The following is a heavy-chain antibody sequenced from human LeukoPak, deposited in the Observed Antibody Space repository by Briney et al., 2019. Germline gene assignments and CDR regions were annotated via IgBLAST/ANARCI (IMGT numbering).Heavy chain of an antibody. CDR2: ISYDGSNK. CDR3: ARDWSMIVVVITYLFDY. CDR1: GFTFSSYG. D-gene: IGHD3-22*01. J-gene: IGHJ4*02. V-gene: IGHV3-30*03. Sequence: GGSLRLSCAASGFTFSSYGMHWVRQAPGKGLEWVAVISYDGSNKYYADSVKGRFTISRDNSKNTLYLQMNSLRAEDTAVYYCARDWSMIVVVITYLFDYWGQGTLVTVSS.